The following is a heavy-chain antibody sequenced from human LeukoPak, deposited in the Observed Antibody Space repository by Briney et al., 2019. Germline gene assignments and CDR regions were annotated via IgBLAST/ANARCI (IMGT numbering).Heavy chain of an antibody. J-gene: IGHJ5*02. V-gene: IGHV4-59*12. CDR2: IYHSGST. CDR1: GVSISSYY. CDR3: ARELRNTMVRGVIITESPNWFDP. D-gene: IGHD3-10*01. Sequence: PSETLSLTCTVSGVSISSYYWTWIRQPPGKGLEWIGYIYHSGSTNYNPSLKSRVTISVDKSKNQFSLKLSSVTAADTAVYYCARELRNTMVRGVIITESPNWFDPWGQGTLVTVSS.